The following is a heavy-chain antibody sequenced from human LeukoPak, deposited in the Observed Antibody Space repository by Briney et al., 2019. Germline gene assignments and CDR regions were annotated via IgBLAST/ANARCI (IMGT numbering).Heavy chain of an antibody. V-gene: IGHV3-23*01. CDR3: ARQSDYDFWSGYYTLYYYYGMDV. CDR2: IRGSGVGT. D-gene: IGHD3-3*01. Sequence: GGSLRLSCAASGFAFSSYAMTWVRRAPGKGLEWVSAIRGSGVGTHYADSVKGRFTISRDNSKNTLYLQMNSLRAEDTAVYYCARQSDYDFWSGYYTLYYYYGMDVWGQGTTVTVSS. CDR1: GFAFSSYA. J-gene: IGHJ6*02.